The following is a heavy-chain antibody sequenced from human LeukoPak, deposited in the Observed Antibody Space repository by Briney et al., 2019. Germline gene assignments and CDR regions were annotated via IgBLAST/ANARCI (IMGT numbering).Heavy chain of an antibody. CDR1: GFTFSKVW. Sequence: SGGSLRLSCAASGFTFSKVWMTWVRQAPGKGLEWVGRIRSKTDGGASEYAAPVKVRFSISRDDSNNTLYLEMISLKAEDTAIYYCTTDVNRFMVTASSWGQGTLVTVSS. D-gene: IGHD2-21*02. V-gene: IGHV3-15*01. CDR3: TTDVNRFMVTASS. J-gene: IGHJ5*02. CDR2: IRSKTDGGAS.